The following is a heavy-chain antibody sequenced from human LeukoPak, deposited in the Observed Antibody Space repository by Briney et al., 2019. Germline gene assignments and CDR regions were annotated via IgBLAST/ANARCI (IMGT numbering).Heavy chain of an antibody. CDR2: IGGSGTRT. Sequence: ETLSLTCAVFGGSFSGYYWSWVRQAPGKGLEWVSGIGGSGTRTYYADSVKGRFTISRDNSENTLYLQMNSLRDEDTAVYYCAKDSHWILFDDWGQGTLVTVSS. V-gene: IGHV3-23*01. D-gene: IGHD2-2*03. CDR1: GGSFSGYY. J-gene: IGHJ4*02. CDR3: AKDSHWILFDD.